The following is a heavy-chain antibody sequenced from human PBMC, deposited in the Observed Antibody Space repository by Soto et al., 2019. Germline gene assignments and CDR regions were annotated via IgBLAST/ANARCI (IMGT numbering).Heavy chain of an antibody. CDR2: ISWNSGSI. Sequence: GGSLRLSCAASGFTFDDYAMHWVRQAPGKGLEWVSGISWNSGSIGYADSVKGRFTISRDNAKNSLYLQMNSLRAEDTALYYCAKLVDTAIPSHLDYYYYGMDVWGQGTTVTVS. D-gene: IGHD5-18*01. J-gene: IGHJ6*02. CDR1: GFTFDDYA. CDR3: AKLVDTAIPSHLDYYYYGMDV. V-gene: IGHV3-9*01.